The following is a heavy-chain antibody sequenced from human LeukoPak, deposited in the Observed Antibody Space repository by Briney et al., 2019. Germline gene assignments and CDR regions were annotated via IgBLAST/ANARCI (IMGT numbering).Heavy chain of an antibody. V-gene: IGHV3-66*04. CDR2: IYSGGST. Sequence: PGGSLRLSCAASGFTVSSNYMSWVRQAPGKGLEWVSVIYSGGSTYCADSVKGRFTISRDNSKNTLYLQMNSLRAEDTAVYCCARPSDMADYFDYWGQGTLVTVSS. CDR3: ARPSDMADYFDY. J-gene: IGHJ4*02. CDR1: GFTVSSNY. D-gene: IGHD1-26*01.